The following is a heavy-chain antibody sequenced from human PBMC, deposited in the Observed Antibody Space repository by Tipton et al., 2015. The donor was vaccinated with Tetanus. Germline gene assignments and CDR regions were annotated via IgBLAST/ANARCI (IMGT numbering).Heavy chain of an antibody. V-gene: IGHV3-33*01. J-gene: IGHJ2*01. CDR3: ARDIAIVRARDWYFDV. Sequence: SLRLSCAASGFTFRSYDMHWVRQAPGKGLEWVALIWYDGSNKNYADSVKGRFTISRDNSKNTLYLQMNSLSAEDTAVYYCARDIAIVRARDWYFDVWGRGTLVTVSS. CDR1: GFTFRSYD. D-gene: IGHD2/OR15-2a*01. CDR2: IWYDGSNK.